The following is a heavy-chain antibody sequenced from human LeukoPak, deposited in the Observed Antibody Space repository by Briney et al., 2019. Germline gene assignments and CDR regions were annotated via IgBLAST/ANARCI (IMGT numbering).Heavy chain of an antibody. Sequence: ASETLSLTCSVSGGSISSSSYFWGWIRQPPGKGLEWIASVHYSGSTYYNPSLKSRLTISVDTSKNQFSLELSSVTAADTAVYYCARGYSSSWYKRVFDYWGQGTLVTVSS. CDR1: GGSISSSSYF. V-gene: IGHV4-39*01. D-gene: IGHD6-13*01. J-gene: IGHJ4*02. CDR3: ARGYSSSWYKRVFDY. CDR2: VHYSGST.